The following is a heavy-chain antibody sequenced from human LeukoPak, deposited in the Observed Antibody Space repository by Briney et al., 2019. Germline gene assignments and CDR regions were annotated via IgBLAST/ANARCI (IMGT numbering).Heavy chain of an antibody. CDR3: ARSPPIQQRFDY. J-gene: IGHJ4*02. CDR2: IYYSGST. Sequence: PSETLSLTCTVSGGSISSYYWSWIGQPPGKGLEWIGYIYYSGSTNYNPSLKSRVTISVDTSKNQFSLKLSSVTAADTAVYYCARSPPIQQRFDYWGQGTLVTVSS. CDR1: GGSISSYY. D-gene: IGHD1/OR15-1a*01. V-gene: IGHV4-59*01.